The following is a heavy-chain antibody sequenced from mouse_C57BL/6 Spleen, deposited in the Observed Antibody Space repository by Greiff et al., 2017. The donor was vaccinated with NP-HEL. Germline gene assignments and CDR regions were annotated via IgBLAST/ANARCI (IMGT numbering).Heavy chain of an antibody. Sequence: VKLQQSGPELVKPGASVKISCKASGYAFSSSWMNWVKQRPGKGLEWIGRIYPGDGDTNYNGKFKGKATLTADKSSSTAYMQLSSLTSEDSAVYFCARSGDDYEGYYYAMDYWGQGTSVTVSS. D-gene: IGHD2-4*01. CDR3: ARSGDDYEGYYYAMDY. CDR2: IYPGDGDT. V-gene: IGHV1-82*01. J-gene: IGHJ4*01. CDR1: GYAFSSSW.